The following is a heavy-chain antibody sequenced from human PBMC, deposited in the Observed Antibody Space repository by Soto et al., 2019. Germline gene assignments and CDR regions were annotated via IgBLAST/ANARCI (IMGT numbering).Heavy chain of an antibody. Sequence: ASVKVSCKASGYTFTNYGISWVRQAPGQGLEWMGWTSDYNGNTNDAQKFQGRVTLTTDTSTSTAYMELRSLRSDDTAVYYCARGGAIYSLSWPLDYWGQGTLVTVSS. CDR3: ARGGAIYSLSWPLDY. CDR2: TSDYNGNT. D-gene: IGHD6-13*01. J-gene: IGHJ4*02. CDR1: GYTFTNYG. V-gene: IGHV1-18*04.